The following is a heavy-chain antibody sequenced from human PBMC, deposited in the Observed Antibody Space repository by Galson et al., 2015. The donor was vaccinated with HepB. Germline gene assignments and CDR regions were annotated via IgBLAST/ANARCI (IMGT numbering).Heavy chain of an antibody. CDR2: ISSSSSYI. CDR1: GFTFSSYS. J-gene: IGHJ4*02. Sequence: SLRLSCAASGFTFSSYSMNWVRQAPGKGLEWVSSISSSSSYIYYADSVKGRFTISRDNAKNSLYLQMNSLRAEDTAVYYCARGARSVGDGAPDYWGQGTLVTVSS. V-gene: IGHV3-21*01. D-gene: IGHD1-26*01. CDR3: ARGARSVGDGAPDY.